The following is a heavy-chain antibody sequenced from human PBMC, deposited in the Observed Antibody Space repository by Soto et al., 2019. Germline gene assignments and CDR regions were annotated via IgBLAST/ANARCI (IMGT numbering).Heavy chain of an antibody. V-gene: IGHV3-23*01. J-gene: IGHJ5*02. CDR2: ISGSGGST. CDR3: AKEVVAPYAGGNWFDP. CDR1: GFTFSSYA. D-gene: IGHD3-22*01. Sequence: EVQLLESGGGLVQPGGSLRLSCAASGFTFSSYAMSWVRQAPGKGLEWVSAISGSGGSTYYADSVKGRFTISRDNSKNTLYLQMNSLRAEDTAVYYCAKEVVAPYAGGNWFDPWGQGTLVTVSS.